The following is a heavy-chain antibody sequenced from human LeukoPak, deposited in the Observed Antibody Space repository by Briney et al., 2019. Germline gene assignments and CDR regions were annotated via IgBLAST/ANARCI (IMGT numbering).Heavy chain of an antibody. Sequence: GGSLRLSCAGSGFTFSSYAMSWVRQAPGRGLEWVSAISGSGGDRYYADSVKGRFTISRDNSKNTLYLQMNSLRAEDTAVYYCARVRHYYDSSGYYLYYYYYYMDVWGKGTTVTISS. J-gene: IGHJ6*03. CDR2: ISGSGGDR. CDR3: ARVRHYYDSSGYYLYYYYYYMDV. CDR1: GFTFSSYA. D-gene: IGHD3-22*01. V-gene: IGHV3-23*01.